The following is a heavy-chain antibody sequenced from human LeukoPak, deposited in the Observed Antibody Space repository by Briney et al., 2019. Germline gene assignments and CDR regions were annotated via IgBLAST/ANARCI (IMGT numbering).Heavy chain of an antibody. CDR3: ARDRGYGSGRKPNSPSLYGMDV. CDR1: GGTFSSYA. V-gene: IGHV1-69*04. Sequence: SAKVSCKASGGTFSSYAISWVRQAPGQGFEWMGRIIPILGIANYAQKFQGRVTITADKSTSTAYMELSSLRSEDTAVYYCARDRGYGSGRKPNSPSLYGMDVWGQGTTVTVSS. CDR2: IIPILGIA. J-gene: IGHJ6*02. D-gene: IGHD3-10*01.